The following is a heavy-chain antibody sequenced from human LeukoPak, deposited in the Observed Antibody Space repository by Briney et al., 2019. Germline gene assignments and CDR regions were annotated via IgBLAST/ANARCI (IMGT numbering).Heavy chain of an antibody. Sequence: RTGGSLRLSCAASGFTFSTYSMSWVRQAPGKGLEWVSYISTSSSYIHYADSVNGRFTISRDNAKKSLFLQMNSLRAEDTAVYYCARAPLHLAMYHYFDYWGQGTLVTVSS. V-gene: IGHV3-21*01. D-gene: IGHD2-2*01. CDR1: GFTFSTYS. CDR2: ISTSSSYI. J-gene: IGHJ4*02. CDR3: ARAPLHLAMYHYFDY.